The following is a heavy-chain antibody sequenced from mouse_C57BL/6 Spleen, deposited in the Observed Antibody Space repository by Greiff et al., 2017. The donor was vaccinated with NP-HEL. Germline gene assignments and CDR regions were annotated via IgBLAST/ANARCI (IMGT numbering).Heavy chain of an antibody. Sequence: QVQLKQPGAELVKPGASVKLSCKASGYTFTSYWMHWVKQRPGQGLEWIGMIHPNSGSTNYNEKFKSKATLTVDKSSSTAYMQLSSLTSEDSAVYDCARWRNYYSNPWFAYWGQGTLVTVSA. V-gene: IGHV1-64*01. J-gene: IGHJ3*01. CDR2: IHPNSGST. CDR1: GYTFTSYW. D-gene: IGHD2-5*01. CDR3: ARWRNYYSNPWFAY.